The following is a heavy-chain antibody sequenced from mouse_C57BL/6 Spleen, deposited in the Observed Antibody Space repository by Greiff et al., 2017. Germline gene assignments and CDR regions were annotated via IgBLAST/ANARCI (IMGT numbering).Heavy chain of an antibody. CDR1: GYAFTNYL. D-gene: IGHD2-3*01. CDR2: INPGSGGT. J-gene: IGHJ2*01. V-gene: IGHV1-54*01. Sequence: VQLQQSGAELVRPGTSVKVSCKASGYAFTNYLIEWVKQRPGQGLEWIGVINPGSGGTNYNEKFKGKATLTADKSSSTAYMQISSLTSEDSAVYFCARSLDDGYDYWGQGTTLTVSS. CDR3: ARSLDDGYDY.